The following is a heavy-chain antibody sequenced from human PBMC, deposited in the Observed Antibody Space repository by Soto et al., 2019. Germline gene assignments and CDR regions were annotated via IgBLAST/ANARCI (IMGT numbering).Heavy chain of an antibody. CDR3: ARDKDRQQLGGNYYYSMAV. J-gene: IGHJ6*01. D-gene: IGHD3-3*02. CDR2: IMPVFPTP. Sequence: QVQLVQSGAEVKKPGSSVKVSCKTSGGTFRTSAISWVRQAPGQGLEWMGGIMPVFPTPDYAQKFQGRVTITADESTGTAYMELSSLRSEDTAVYYCARDKDRQQLGGNYYYSMAVWGQGTTVTVSS. CDR1: GGTFRTSA. V-gene: IGHV1-69*12.